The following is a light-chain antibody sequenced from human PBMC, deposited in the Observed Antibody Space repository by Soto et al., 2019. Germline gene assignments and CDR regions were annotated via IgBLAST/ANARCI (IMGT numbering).Light chain of an antibody. CDR1: QDIGSS. J-gene: IGKJ1*01. CDR2: GAS. CDR3: QKFNSAPRT. V-gene: IGKV1-27*01. Sequence: DIQLTQSPSSLSASVGDRVTITCRASQDIGSSLAWYQQKPGKVPKLLIYGASTLQSGVPARFSGSGSGTDFTLTVSSLQPEDVATYFCQKFNSAPRTFGQGTKVEIK.